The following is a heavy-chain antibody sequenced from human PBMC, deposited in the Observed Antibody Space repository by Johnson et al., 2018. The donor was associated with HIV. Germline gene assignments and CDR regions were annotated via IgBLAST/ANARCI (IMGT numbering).Heavy chain of an antibody. V-gene: IGHV3-66*01. Sequence: VQLVESGGGLVQPGGSLRLSCAASRFTFDDYAMHWVRQAPGKGLEWVSVIYSGGSTYYADSVKGRFTISRDNSKNTLYLRMNSLRAEDTAVYYCARDLVVGDHSTPLTHAFDIWGQGTMVTVSS. J-gene: IGHJ3*02. CDR1: RFTFDDYA. D-gene: IGHD1-26*01. CDR3: ARDLVVGDHSTPLTHAFDI. CDR2: IYSGGST.